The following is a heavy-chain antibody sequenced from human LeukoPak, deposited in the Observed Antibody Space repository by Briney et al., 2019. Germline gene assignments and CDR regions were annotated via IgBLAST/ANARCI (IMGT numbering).Heavy chain of an antibody. CDR3: AREGLATVTSEY. CDR2: ISAYSGNT. D-gene: IGHD4-17*01. Sequence: ASVKVSCKASGYNFISYDISWVRQAPGQGREWMGWISAYSGNTHYAQKLQGRVTMTTDTSTSTAYMELRSLRSDDTAVYYCAREGLATVTSEYWGQGTLVTVSS. J-gene: IGHJ4*02. CDR1: GYNFISYD. V-gene: IGHV1-18*01.